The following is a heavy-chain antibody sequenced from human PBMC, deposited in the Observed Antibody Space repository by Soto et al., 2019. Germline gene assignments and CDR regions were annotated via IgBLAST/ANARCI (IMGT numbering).Heavy chain of an antibody. CDR2: TNHSGST. D-gene: IGHD6-13*01. V-gene: IGHV4-34*01. J-gene: IGHJ6*02. CDR3: ATQKYSSSWYYCYGMDV. CDR1: GGSFSGYY. Sequence: NPSETLSLTCAVYGGSFSGYYWSWIRQPPGKGLEWIGETNHSGSTNYNPSLKSRVTISVDTSKNQFSLKLSSVTAADTAVYYCATQKYSSSWYYCYGMDVWGQGPTVTV.